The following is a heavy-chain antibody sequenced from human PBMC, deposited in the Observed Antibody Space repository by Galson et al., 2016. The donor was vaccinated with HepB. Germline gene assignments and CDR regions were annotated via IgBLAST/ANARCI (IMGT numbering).Heavy chain of an antibody. CDR3: ARDGNADSP. J-gene: IGHJ5*02. Sequence: SLRLSCAASGFTVSNNYMSWVRQPPGKGLEWVSLIYSGGGTLYADSVKGRFTISRDNSKNTPYLQMNSQRAEYTAVYYCARDGNADSPWGQGTPVTVSS. V-gene: IGHV3-53*01. D-gene: IGHD4-23*01. CDR2: IYSGGGT. CDR1: GFTVSNNY.